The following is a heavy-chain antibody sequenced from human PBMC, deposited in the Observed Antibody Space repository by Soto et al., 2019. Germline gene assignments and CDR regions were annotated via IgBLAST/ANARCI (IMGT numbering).Heavy chain of an antibody. D-gene: IGHD2-15*01. CDR3: ARRSGGRCYNY. Sequence: QLQLRESGPGLVEPLETLSLICTVSGGAVYADGYYWGWIRQPPGKGLEWIGNIYYSGSTYYNPSLKSRVTXSXXTSKNQFSLKMNSVTAADTAVYYCARRSGGRCYNYWGQGTLVTVSS. CDR2: IYYSGST. V-gene: IGHV4-39*01. CDR1: GGAVYADGYY. J-gene: IGHJ4*02.